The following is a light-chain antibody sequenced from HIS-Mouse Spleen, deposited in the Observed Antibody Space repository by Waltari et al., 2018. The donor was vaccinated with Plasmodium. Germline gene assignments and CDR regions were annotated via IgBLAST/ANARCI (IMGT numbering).Light chain of an antibody. CDR1: RSTIGSNP. V-gene: IGLV1-44*01. CDR3: AAWDDSLNGVV. J-gene: IGLJ2*01. CDR2: SNN. Sequence: QSVLTQPPPASGTPGQRVTISCSGSRSTIGSNPVHRYQQLPGTAPKLLIYSNNQRPSGVPDRFSGSKSGTSASLAISGLQSEDEADYYCAAWDDSLNGVVFGGGTKLTVL.